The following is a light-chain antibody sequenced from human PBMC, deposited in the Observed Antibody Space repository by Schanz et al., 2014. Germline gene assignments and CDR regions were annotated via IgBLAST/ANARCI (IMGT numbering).Light chain of an antibody. CDR3: QQRSLWPLT. CDR2: GAS. Sequence: EIVMTQSPATLSVSPGERATLSCRASQSVSSNLAWYQQKPGQPPRLLMYGASTRATGFPARFSGSGSGTEFTLTISSLQSEDFAVYYCQQRSLWPLTFGGGTKLEIK. CDR1: QSVSSN. V-gene: IGKV3-15*01. J-gene: IGKJ4*01.